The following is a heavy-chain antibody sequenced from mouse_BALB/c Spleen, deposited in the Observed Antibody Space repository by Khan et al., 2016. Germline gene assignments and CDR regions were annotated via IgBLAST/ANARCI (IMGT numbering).Heavy chain of an antibody. CDR3: ARDMVTVVYWYFDV. CDR1: GFTFTDYY. Sequence: EVELVESGGGLVQPGGSLRLSCATSGFTFTDYYISWVRQPPGKALEWLGFIRNKANGYTTEYSASVKGQFTISRDNSQNILYLQMNTLRAEDSATYYCARDMVTVVYWYFDVWGAGTTVTVSS. J-gene: IGHJ1*01. D-gene: IGHD2-13*01. CDR2: IRNKANGYTT. V-gene: IGHV7-3*02.